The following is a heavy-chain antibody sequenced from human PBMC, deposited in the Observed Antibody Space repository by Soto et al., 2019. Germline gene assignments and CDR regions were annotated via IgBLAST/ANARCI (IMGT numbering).Heavy chain of an antibody. Sequence: SVKVSCKASGGTFSSYTISWVRQAPGQGLEWMGRIIPILGIANYAQKFQGRVTITADKSTSTAYMELSSLRSEDTAVYYCAREIIRGYYYMDVWGKGTTVTVSS. CDR1: GGTFSSYT. D-gene: IGHD3-3*02. CDR3: AREIIRGYYYMDV. V-gene: IGHV1-69*04. CDR2: IIPILGIA. J-gene: IGHJ6*03.